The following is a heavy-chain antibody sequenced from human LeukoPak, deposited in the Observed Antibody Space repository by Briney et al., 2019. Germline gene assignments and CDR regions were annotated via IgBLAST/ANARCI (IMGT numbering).Heavy chain of an antibody. Sequence: GGSLRLSCAASGFTFSSYWMTWVRQAPGKGLEWVANINQDGSEKYYVDSVKGRFTISRDSAKDSLYLQMNSLRAEDTAVYYCARHGPHNFDYWGQGTLVTVSS. CDR2: INQDGSEK. J-gene: IGHJ4*02. CDR1: GFTFSSYW. V-gene: IGHV3-7*01. CDR3: ARHGPHNFDY.